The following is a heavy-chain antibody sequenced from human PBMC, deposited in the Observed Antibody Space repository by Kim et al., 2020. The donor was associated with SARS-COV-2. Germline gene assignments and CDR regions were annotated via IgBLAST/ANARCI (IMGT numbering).Heavy chain of an antibody. D-gene: IGHD3-22*01. V-gene: IGHV3-23*01. Sequence: VKGRFTISRDNSKKTLYLQMNSLRAEDTAVYYCAKDPYYYDSSGYYPFDYWGQGTLVTVSS. CDR3: AKDPYYYDSSGYYPFDY. J-gene: IGHJ4*02.